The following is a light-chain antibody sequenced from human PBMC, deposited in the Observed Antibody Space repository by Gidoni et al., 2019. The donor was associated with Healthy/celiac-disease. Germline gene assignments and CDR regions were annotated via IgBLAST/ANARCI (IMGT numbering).Light chain of an antibody. CDR3: LQDYNYPYT. V-gene: IGKV1-6*01. CDR1: QGIRND. J-gene: IGKJ2*01. Sequence: ASQSTQSPSSLSASVGDRVTITCRASQGIRNDLVWYQQKSGKAPTLLIYAASSLQSGVPSRFSGSGSCIDFTLTISSLQPEDFATYYCLQDYNYPYTFGQGTKLEIK. CDR2: AAS.